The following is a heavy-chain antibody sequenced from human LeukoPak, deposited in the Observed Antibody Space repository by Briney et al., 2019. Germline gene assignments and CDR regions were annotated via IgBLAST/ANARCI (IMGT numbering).Heavy chain of an antibody. CDR3: AMGSAWELQRPHPSY. Sequence: PGGSLKLSCAASGFTFSSYSMNWVRQAPGKGLEWVSYISSSGSTIYYADSVKGRFTISRDNAKNSLYLQMNSLRAEDTAVYYCAMGSAWELQRPHPSYWGQGTLVTVSS. CDR1: GFTFSSYS. V-gene: IGHV3-48*04. D-gene: IGHD1-26*01. J-gene: IGHJ4*02. CDR2: ISSSGSTI.